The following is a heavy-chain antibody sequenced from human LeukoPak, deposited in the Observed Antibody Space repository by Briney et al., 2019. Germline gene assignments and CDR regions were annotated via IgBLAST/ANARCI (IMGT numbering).Heavy chain of an antibody. CDR2: IYYSGST. D-gene: IGHD6-13*01. CDR1: GGSISSYY. V-gene: IGHV4-59*08. Sequence: SETLSLTCTVSGGSISSYYWSWIRQPPGKGLEWIGYIYYSGSTNYNPSLKSRVTISVDTSKNQFSLKLSSVTAADTAVYYCARQQLVEYSFDYWGQGTLVTVSS. CDR3: ARQQLVEYSFDY. J-gene: IGHJ4*02.